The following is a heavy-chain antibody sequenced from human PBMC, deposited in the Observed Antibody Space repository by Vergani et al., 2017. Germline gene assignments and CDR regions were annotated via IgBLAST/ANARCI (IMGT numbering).Heavy chain of an antibody. CDR3: VRDQVTMLRGSDALDI. CDR1: GFTFGYYA. CDR2: IRSKAYGQAT. V-gene: IGHV3-49*03. J-gene: IGHJ3*02. D-gene: IGHD3-10*01. Sequence: EVQLVESGGDLVQPGRSLRLSCTASGFTFGYYAMDGFRQAPGQGLEWVGGIRSKAYGQATIYAASVKGRFTISRDDSKSIAYLQMNNLQIEDTAMYYCVRDQVTMLRGSDALDIWGQGTMVTVSS.